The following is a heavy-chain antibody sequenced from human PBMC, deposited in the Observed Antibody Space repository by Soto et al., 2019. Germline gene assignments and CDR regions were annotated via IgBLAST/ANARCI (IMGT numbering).Heavy chain of an antibody. CDR2: ISVTGGNT. CDR3: AKGSSGARPYYFDY. V-gene: IGHV3-23*01. J-gene: IGHJ4*02. Sequence: EVQLLESGGGLVQPGGCLRLSCAASRLMFSNYAMSWVRQAPGKGLEWVSAISVTGGNTYHADSVKGRFITSRDNTKSTLYLQMTSLRAEDTAVYYCAKGSSGARPYYFDYWGQGALVTVSS. D-gene: IGHD2-8*02. CDR1: RLMFSNYA.